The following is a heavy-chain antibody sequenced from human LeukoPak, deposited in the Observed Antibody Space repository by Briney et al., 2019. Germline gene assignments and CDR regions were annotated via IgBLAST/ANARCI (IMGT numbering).Heavy chain of an antibody. CDR3: ANYCSSSSCHTRRAFDI. Sequence: WETLSLTFAVYGGSFSGYYWSWIRQPPGKGLEWIGEINHSGSTNYNPSLKSRVTISVDTSKNQFSLKLSSVTAADTAVYYCANYCSSSSCHTRRAFDIWGQGTMVTVSS. V-gene: IGHV4-34*01. CDR2: INHSGST. J-gene: IGHJ3*02. CDR1: GGSFSGYY. D-gene: IGHD2-2*02.